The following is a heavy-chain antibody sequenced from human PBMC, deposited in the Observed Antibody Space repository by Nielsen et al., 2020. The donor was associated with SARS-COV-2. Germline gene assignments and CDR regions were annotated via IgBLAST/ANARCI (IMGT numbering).Heavy chain of an antibody. V-gene: IGHV4-59*01. CDR2: IYYSGST. J-gene: IGHJ5*02. D-gene: IGHD6-13*01. Sequence: SETLSLTCTVSGGSISSYYWSWIRQPPGKGLEWIGYIYYSGSTNYNPSLKSRVTISVDTSKNQFSLKLSSVTAADTAVYYCASRLTVYSSSWYDFWFDPWGQGTLVTVSS. CDR3: ASRLTVYSSSWYDFWFDP. CDR1: GGSISSYY.